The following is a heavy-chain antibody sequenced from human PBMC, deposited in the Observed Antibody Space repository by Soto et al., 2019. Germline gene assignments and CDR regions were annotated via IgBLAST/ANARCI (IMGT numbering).Heavy chain of an antibody. CDR1: GFIFSSYG. CDR3: ARCKQKVMHCAMDV. D-gene: IGHD2-21*01. J-gene: IGHJ6*02. V-gene: IGHV3-33*01. Sequence: QVHLVESGGGAVQPGRSLRVSCAASGFIFSSYGMHWVRQAPDKGLEWVAFINYDGSNKFYGDSVKGRFTVSRDNSKNTLYLQLNRLRGEDTAIYYCARCKQKVMHCAMDVWGQGATVTV. CDR2: INYDGSNK.